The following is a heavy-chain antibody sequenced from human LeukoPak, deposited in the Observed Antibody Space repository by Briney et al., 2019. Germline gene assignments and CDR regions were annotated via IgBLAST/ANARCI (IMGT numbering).Heavy chain of an antibody. V-gene: IGHV1-2*04. J-gene: IGHJ3*02. CDR2: IIPNTGGT. Sequence: GASVKVSCKASGYTITDYYLHWVRQAPGQGLEWMGWIIPNTGGTNYAQKFQDWVTMSSDTSISTAYMELSSLRSDDTAVYYCATERSGIDAFDIWGQGTRVTVSS. D-gene: IGHD3-10*01. CDR1: GYTITDYY. CDR3: ATERSGIDAFDI.